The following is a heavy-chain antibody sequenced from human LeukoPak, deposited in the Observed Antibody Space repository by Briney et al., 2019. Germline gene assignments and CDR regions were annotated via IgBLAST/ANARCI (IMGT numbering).Heavy chain of an antibody. Sequence: GGSLRLSCAASGFTFSSYSMNWVRQAPGKGLEWVSSISSSSSYIYYADSVKGRFTISRDNAKNSLYLQMNSLRAEDTAVYYCARVGQLAGDYYYYYMDVWGKGTTVTVSS. D-gene: IGHD6-6*01. CDR1: GFTFSSYS. J-gene: IGHJ6*03. CDR3: ARVGQLAGDYYYYYMDV. CDR2: ISSSSSYI. V-gene: IGHV3-21*01.